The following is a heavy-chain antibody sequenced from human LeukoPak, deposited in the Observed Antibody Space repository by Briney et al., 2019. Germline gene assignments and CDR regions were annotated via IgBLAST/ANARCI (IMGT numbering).Heavy chain of an antibody. CDR1: GGSISSSNW. CDR2: MYHSGST. Sequence: PSETLSLTCVVSGGSISSSNWWSWVRPPPGKGLEWIGEMYHSGSTNYNPSLKSRVTISVDKSNNQFSLKLSSVTAADTAVYYCVTRGTASRLLDSWGQGTLVTVSS. CDR3: VTRGTASRLLDS. V-gene: IGHV4-4*02. D-gene: IGHD1/OR15-1a*01. J-gene: IGHJ4*02.